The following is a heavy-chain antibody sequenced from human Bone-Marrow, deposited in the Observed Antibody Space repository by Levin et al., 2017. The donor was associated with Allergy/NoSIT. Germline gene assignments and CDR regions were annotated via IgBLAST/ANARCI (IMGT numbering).Heavy chain of an antibody. CDR3: VARSNGMDV. J-gene: IGHJ6*02. Sequence: LTCAASEFIVSSNYMSWVRQAPGKGLDWVSVIYSGGSAYYAESVKGRFTISRDNSKNTLYLQMNSLRAEDTAVYYCVARSNGMDVWGQGTTVTVSS. V-gene: IGHV3-66*01. CDR1: EFIVSSNY. D-gene: IGHD5-12*01. CDR2: IYSGGSA.